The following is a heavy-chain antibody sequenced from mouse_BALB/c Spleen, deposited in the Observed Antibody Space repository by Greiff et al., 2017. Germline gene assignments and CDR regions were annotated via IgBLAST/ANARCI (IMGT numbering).Heavy chain of an antibody. CDR1: GFTFSSFG. J-gene: IGHJ2*01. CDR2: ISSGSSTI. D-gene: IGHD2-4*01. V-gene: IGHV5-17*02. Sequence: EVQLVESGGGLVQPGGSRKLSCAASGFTFSSFGMHWVRQAPEKGLEWVAYISSGSSTIYYADTVKGRFTISRDNPKNTLFLQMTSLRSEDTAMYYCARSPTMMDYWGQGTTLTVSS. CDR3: ARSPTMMDY.